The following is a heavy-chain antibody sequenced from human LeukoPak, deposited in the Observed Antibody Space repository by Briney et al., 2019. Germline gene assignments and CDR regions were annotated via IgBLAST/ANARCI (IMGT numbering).Heavy chain of an antibody. CDR3: ASIAAAGTGYYFDY. V-gene: IGHV4-59*08. J-gene: IGHJ4*02. D-gene: IGHD6-13*01. Sequence: PSETLSLTCTVSGGSISSYYWSWIRQPPGKGLEWIGYIYYSGSTNYNPSLKSRVTISLDTSKNQFSLKLSSVTAADTAVYYCASIAAAGTGYYFDYWGQGTLVTVSS. CDR1: GGSISSYY. CDR2: IYYSGST.